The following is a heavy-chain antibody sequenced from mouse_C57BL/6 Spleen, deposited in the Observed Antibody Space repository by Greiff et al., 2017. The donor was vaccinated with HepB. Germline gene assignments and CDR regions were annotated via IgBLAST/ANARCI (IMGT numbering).Heavy chain of an antibody. CDR1: GFTFSDYG. J-gene: IGHJ2*01. V-gene: IGHV5-17*01. CDR3: ARDWGY. Sequence: EVQLVESGGGLVKPGGSLKLSCAASGFTFSDYGMHWVRQAPEKGLEWVAYISSGSSTIYYADTVKGRFNISRDNAKNTLFLQMTSLRSEDTAMYYCARDWGYWGQGTTLTVSS. D-gene: IGHD4-1*01. CDR2: ISSGSSTI.